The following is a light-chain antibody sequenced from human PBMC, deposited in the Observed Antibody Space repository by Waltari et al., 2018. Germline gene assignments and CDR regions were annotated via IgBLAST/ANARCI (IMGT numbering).Light chain of an antibody. Sequence: EIVLTQYPGTLSLSPGERTTLTCRASQTVSRNHLAWYQQKPGQAPRLLIYAASSRPPGIPDRFSGSGSGSECTLTISRLWPEDVSVYYCQRYVSSPPGGTVGPWTKVDIK. J-gene: IGKJ3*01. CDR3: QRYVSSPPGGT. V-gene: IGKV3-20*01. CDR1: QTVSRNH. CDR2: AAS.